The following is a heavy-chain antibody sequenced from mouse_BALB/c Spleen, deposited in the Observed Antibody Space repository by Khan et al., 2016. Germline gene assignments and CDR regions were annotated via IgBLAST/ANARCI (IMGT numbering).Heavy chain of an antibody. V-gene: IGHV10-1*02. J-gene: IGHJ1*01. Sequence: EVQLVESGGGLVQPKGSLKLSCAASGFTFNTYAMNWVRQAPGKGLEWVARIRSKSNNYATYYADSVKDRFTITRDDSQSMLSLQMNNLKTEDTAMYYCVGRYFDVWGAGTTVTVSS. CDR3: VGRYFDV. CDR1: GFTFNTYA. CDR2: IRSKSNNYAT.